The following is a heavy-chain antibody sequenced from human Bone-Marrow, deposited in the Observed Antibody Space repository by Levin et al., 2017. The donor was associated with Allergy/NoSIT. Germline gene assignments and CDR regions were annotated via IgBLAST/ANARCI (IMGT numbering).Heavy chain of an antibody. V-gene: IGHV3-11*01. D-gene: IGHD5-18*01. Sequence: GGSLRLSCAASGFTFSDYFMSWIRQAPGKGLEWVSYISSSGSTIYYADSVKGRFTISRDNAKNSLYLQMNSLRAEDTAVYYCARDIDTAMVTSWFDPWGQGTLVTVSS. CDR1: GFTFSDYF. CDR3: ARDIDTAMVTSWFDP. CDR2: ISSSGSTI. J-gene: IGHJ5*02.